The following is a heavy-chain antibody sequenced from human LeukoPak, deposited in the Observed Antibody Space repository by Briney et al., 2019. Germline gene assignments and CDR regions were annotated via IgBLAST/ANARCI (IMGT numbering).Heavy chain of an antibody. CDR2: ISSSSSYI. CDR1: GFTFSSYS. CDR3: AGYGGNSERHG. D-gene: IGHD4-23*01. Sequence: GGSLRLSCAASGFTFSSYSMNWVRQAPGKGLEWVSSISSSSSYIYYADSVEGRFTISRDNAKNSLYLQMNSLRAEDTAVFYCAGYGGNSERHGWGQGTLVTVSS. J-gene: IGHJ4*02. V-gene: IGHV3-21*01.